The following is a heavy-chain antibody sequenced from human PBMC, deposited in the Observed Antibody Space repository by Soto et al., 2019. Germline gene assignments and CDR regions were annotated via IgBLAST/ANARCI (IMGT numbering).Heavy chain of an antibody. CDR3: ARGERATTGY. Sequence: EAQLVESGGGLVQPGGSLRLSCAASGFIFSSYWMHWVRQAPGKGLVWLSRINPDGSSTNYVDSVKCRFTISRDNAKNTLYLQMNSLRGEDTAVYYCARGERATTGYWGQGNLVTVSS. D-gene: IGHD1-1*01. CDR1: GFIFSSYW. J-gene: IGHJ4*02. CDR2: INPDGSST. V-gene: IGHV3-74*01.